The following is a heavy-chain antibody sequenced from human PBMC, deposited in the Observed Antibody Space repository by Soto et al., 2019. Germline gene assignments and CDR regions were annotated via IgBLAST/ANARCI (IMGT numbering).Heavy chain of an antibody. CDR3: AKGKSTGVIDWFDP. CDR2: LIGGHYGT. J-gene: IGHJ5*02. CDR1: GFTLQNYA. Sequence: GGSLRLSCTASGFTLQNYAMAWVRQAPGKGLEWVSTLIGGHYGTAYSYSVKGRFTVSRDNSKNCLYLQMNSLVVEDTAMYFCAKGKSTGVIDWFDPWGQGSLVTVSS. V-gene: IGHV3-23*01.